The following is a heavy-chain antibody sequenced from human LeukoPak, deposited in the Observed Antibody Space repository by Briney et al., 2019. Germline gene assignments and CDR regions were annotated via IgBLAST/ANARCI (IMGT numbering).Heavy chain of an antibody. V-gene: IGHV4-34*01. D-gene: IGHD2-2*02. J-gene: IGHJ4*02. CDR3: ARGVVVPAAIPFFDY. CDR1: GGSFSGYY. Sequence: PSETLSLTCAVYGGSFSGYYWSWIRQPPGKGLEWIGEINHSGSTNYNPSLKSRVTISVDTSKNQFSLKLSSVTAADTAVYYCARGVVVPAAIPFFDYWGQGTLVTVSS. CDR2: INHSGST.